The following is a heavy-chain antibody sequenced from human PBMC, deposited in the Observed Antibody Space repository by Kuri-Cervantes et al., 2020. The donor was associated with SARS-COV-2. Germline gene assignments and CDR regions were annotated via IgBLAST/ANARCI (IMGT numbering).Heavy chain of an antibody. CDR3: AKTDFWSGYYVDY. D-gene: IGHD3-3*01. CDR1: GFTFSSYG. Sequence: GESLKISCAASGFTFSSYGMHWVRQAPGKGLEWVAFIRYDGSNKYYADSVKGRFTISRDNSKNTLYLQMNSLRAEDTAVYYCAKTDFWSGYYVDYWGQGTLVTVSS. J-gene: IGHJ4*02. V-gene: IGHV3-30*02. CDR2: IRYDGSNK.